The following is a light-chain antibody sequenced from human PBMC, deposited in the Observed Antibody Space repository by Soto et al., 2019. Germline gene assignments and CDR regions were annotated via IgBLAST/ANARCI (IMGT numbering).Light chain of an antibody. CDR2: GAS. Sequence: EIVLPQSPGTLSLSPGERSTLSCMAIQSVSSSSLAWYQQKPGQAPRLLIYGASSRATGIPDRFSGSGSGTDFTLSISRLEPEDFAVYYCQQYGSSHSWTFCEGTKVDIK. CDR1: QSVSSSS. CDR3: QQYGSSHSWT. J-gene: IGKJ1*01. V-gene: IGKV3-20*01.